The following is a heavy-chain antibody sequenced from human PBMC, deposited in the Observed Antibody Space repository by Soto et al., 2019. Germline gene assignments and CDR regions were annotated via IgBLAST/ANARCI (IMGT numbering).Heavy chain of an antibody. CDR2: IYPSDSDT. CDR1: GYTFTNYW. J-gene: IGHJ4*02. Sequence: GESLKISCKASGYTFTNYWIGWVRQMPGKGLEWMGIIYPSDSDTRYSPSFQGRVTISADKSISTAYLQWSSLKGSDTAMYYCARHRYFDYWGQGTLVTVSS. V-gene: IGHV5-51*01. CDR3: ARHRYFDY.